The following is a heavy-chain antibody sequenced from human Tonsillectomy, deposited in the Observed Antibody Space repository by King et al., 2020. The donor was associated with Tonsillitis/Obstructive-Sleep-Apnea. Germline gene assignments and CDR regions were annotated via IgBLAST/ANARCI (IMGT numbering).Heavy chain of an antibody. J-gene: IGHJ4*02. D-gene: IGHD3-9*01. CDR3: ARGQYYDILSGYYAGLFDY. CDR1: GGSFSGYY. CDR2: INHSGST. Sequence: VQLQQCGAGLLKPSETLSLTCAVYGGSFSGYYWSWIRQPPGKGLEWIGEINHSGSTNYNPSLKSRVTISVYTSKNQFSLKLGSVTAADTAVYYCARGQYYDILSGYYAGLFDYWGQGTLVTVSS. V-gene: IGHV4-34*01.